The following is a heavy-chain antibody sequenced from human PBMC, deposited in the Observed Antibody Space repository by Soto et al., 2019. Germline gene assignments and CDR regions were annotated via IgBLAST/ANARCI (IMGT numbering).Heavy chain of an antibody. Sequence: GGSLRLSCAASGFTVSSNYMSWVRQAPGKGLEWVSVIYSGGSTYYADSVKGRFTISRDNSKNTLYLQMNSLRAEDTAVYYCHSSLGPDGYNYGDWFDPWGQGTLVTVSS. D-gene: IGHD5-12*01. CDR1: GFTVSSNY. CDR3: HSSLGPDGYNYGDWFDP. J-gene: IGHJ5*02. CDR2: IYSGGST. V-gene: IGHV3-53*01.